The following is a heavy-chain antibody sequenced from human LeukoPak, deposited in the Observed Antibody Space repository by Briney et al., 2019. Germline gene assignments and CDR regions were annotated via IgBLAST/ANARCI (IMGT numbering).Heavy chain of an antibody. CDR3: AREPDSSGWYVTYYCMDV. V-gene: IGHV3-66*01. Sequence: GGSLRLSCAASGVTVSRNYIYWVRQAPGKGLEWVSLINPPECTYYEVSVKGRVTISRDNNKNSMYLQMNSLRAQYTAVYYCAREPDSSGWYVTYYCMDVWGQGTTVTVSS. CDR1: GVTVSRNY. D-gene: IGHD6-19*01. J-gene: IGHJ6*02. CDR2: INPPECT.